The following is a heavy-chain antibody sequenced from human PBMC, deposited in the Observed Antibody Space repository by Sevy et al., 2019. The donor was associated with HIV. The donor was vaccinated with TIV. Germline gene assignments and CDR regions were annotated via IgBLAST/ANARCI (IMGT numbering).Heavy chain of an antibody. J-gene: IGHJ3*02. Sequence: ASVKVSCKASGYTFTSYGISWVRQAPGQGLEWMGWISAYNGNTNYAQKLQGRVTMTTDTSTSKAYMELRSLRSDDTAWYYCARGYYDSSVGWGAPDDAFDIWGQGTMVTVSS. V-gene: IGHV1-18*01. CDR2: ISAYNGNT. D-gene: IGHD3-22*01. CDR3: ARGYYDSSVGWGAPDDAFDI. CDR1: GYTFTSYG.